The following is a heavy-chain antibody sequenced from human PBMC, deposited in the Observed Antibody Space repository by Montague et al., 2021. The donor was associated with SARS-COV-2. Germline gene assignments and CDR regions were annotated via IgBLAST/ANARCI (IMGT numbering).Heavy chain of an antibody. Sequence: SETLSLTCAVYGGSFSGYYWSWIRQPPGKGLEWIGEINHSGSTNYNPSLKSRVTISVDTSKNQFSLKLSSVTAADTAVYYYARNTEWLLWEDYYYGMDVWGQGTTVTVSS. CDR1: GGSFSGYY. V-gene: IGHV4-34*01. D-gene: IGHD5-12*01. CDR2: INHSGST. CDR3: ARNTEWLLWEDYYYGMDV. J-gene: IGHJ6*02.